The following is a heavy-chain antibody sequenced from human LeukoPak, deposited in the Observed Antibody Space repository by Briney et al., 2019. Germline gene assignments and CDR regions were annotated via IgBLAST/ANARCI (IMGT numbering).Heavy chain of an antibody. CDR2: INAYNGNT. J-gene: IGHJ4*02. CDR3: ARARRKMATISYYFDY. D-gene: IGHD5-24*01. Sequence: ASVKVSCKASGYTFTSYGISWVRQAPGQGLEWMGWINAYNGNTNYAQKLQGRVTMTTDTSTSTAYMELRSLRSDDTAVYYCARARRKMATISYYFDYWGQGTLVTVSS. V-gene: IGHV1-18*01. CDR1: GYTFTSYG.